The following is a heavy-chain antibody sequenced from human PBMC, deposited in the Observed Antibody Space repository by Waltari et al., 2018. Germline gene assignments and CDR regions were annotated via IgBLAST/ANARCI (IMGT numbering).Heavy chain of an antibody. J-gene: IGHJ4*02. V-gene: IGHV3-72*01. CDR1: GFTLINHY. CDR3: ARDTYTALDY. D-gene: IGHD5-18*01. CDR2: ITNNPGSYRS. Sequence: EVQLEESGGGLVQPGGSLRLSCAASGFTLINHYMDWARQAPGKGLEWLARITNNPGSYRSQDAASVRGRFTISRDESTNSVYLQMNNLQIEDTAVYYCARDTYTALDYWGQGALVTVSS.